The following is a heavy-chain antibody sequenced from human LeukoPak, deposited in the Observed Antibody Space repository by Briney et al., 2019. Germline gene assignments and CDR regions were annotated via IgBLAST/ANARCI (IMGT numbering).Heavy chain of an antibody. CDR2: IWYDGSNK. CDR3: ARDKRGYSYGLFDY. D-gene: IGHD5-18*01. J-gene: IGHJ4*02. CDR1: GFTFSSYG. Sequence: PGRSLRLSCAASGFTFSSYGMHWVRQAPGKGLEWVAVIWYDGSNKYYADSVKGRFTISRDNSKNTLYLQMNSLRAEDTAVYYCARDKRGYSYGLFDYWGQETLVTVSS. V-gene: IGHV3-33*01.